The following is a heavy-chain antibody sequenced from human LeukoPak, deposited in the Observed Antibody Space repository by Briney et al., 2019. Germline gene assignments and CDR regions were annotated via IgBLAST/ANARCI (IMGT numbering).Heavy chain of an antibody. D-gene: IGHD3-22*01. CDR3: ARVVLAYYYDSGGYQNFDY. CDR1: GYTFTSYD. Sequence: ASVKVSCKASGYTFTSYDINWVRQATGQGLEWMGWMNPNSGNTVYAQKFQGRVTMTRNTSISTAYMELSSLRSEDTAVYYCARVVLAYYYDSGGYQNFDYWGQGSLVTVSS. CDR2: MNPNSGNT. J-gene: IGHJ4*02. V-gene: IGHV1-8*01.